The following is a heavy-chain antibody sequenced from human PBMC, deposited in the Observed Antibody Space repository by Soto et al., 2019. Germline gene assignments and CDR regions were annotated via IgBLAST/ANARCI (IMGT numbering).Heavy chain of an antibody. D-gene: IGHD3-3*01. CDR1: GGTFSSYA. CDR3: ARPFFYDFWSGPHYYGMDV. V-gene: IGHV1-69*13. CDR2: IIPIFGTA. J-gene: IGHJ6*02. Sequence: EASVKVSCKASGGTFSSYAISWVRQAPGQGLEWMGGIIPIFGTANYAQKFQGRVTITADESTSTAYMELSSLRSEDTAVYYCARPFFYDFWSGPHYYGMDVWGQGTTVTVSS.